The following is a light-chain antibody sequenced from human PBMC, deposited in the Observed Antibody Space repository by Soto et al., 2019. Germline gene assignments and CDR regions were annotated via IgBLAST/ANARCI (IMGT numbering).Light chain of an antibody. CDR2: EVS. J-gene: IGLJ2*01. V-gene: IGLV2-14*01. CDR3: SSYTSSSTLV. CDR1: NSDVGGYNY. Sequence: QSALTQPASVSGSPGQSITISCTGTNSDVGGYNYVSWYQQHPGKAPQLMIYEVSNRPSGVSNRFSGSKSGNTASLTISGLQAEDEADYCCSSYTSSSTLVFGGGTKLTVL.